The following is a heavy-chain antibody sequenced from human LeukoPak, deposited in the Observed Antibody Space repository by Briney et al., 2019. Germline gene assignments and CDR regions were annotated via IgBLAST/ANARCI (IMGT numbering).Heavy chain of an antibody. CDR1: GFTFSSYA. V-gene: IGHV3-30-3*02. J-gene: IGHJ4*02. CDR2: ISYDGSNK. D-gene: IGHD2-2*02. Sequence: GGSLRLSCAASGFTFSSYAMHWVRQAPGKGLEWVAVISYDGSNKYYADSVKGRFTISRDNSKNTLYLQMNSLRADDTAVYYCAKSRQCSSTSCYRAGDYWGQGTLVTVSS. CDR3: AKSRQCSSTSCYRAGDY.